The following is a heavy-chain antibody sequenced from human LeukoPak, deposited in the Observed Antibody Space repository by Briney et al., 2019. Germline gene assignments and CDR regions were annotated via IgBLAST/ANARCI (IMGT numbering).Heavy chain of an antibody. CDR2: ISSSGSYI. V-gene: IGHV3-21*01. D-gene: IGHD2/OR15-2a*01. CDR3: ARDHAFSPDY. Sequence: GGSLRLSCAASGFSLSGYSMNWVRQAPGKGLEWVSSISSSGSYIYYADSVKGRFTISRDNGKKSLYLHMNSLRAEDTAVYYCARDHAFSPDYWGQGTLVTVSS. CDR1: GFSLSGYS. J-gene: IGHJ4*02.